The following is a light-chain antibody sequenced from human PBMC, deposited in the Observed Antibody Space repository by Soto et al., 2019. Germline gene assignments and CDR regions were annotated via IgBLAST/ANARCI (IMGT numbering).Light chain of an antibody. V-gene: IGKV1-12*01. J-gene: IGKJ4*01. CDR2: AAS. Sequence: DIQMTQSPSSVSASVGDRVTITCRASQDISNWLAWYQQKPGKAPHLLIYAASTLQIGVPSRFSGSGSGTDFTLTISSLQPEDFATYYCQQATSFPRLTFGGGTKVEIK. CDR1: QDISNW. CDR3: QQATSFPRLT.